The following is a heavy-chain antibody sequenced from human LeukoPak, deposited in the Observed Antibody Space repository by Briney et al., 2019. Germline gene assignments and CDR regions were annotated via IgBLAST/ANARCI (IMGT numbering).Heavy chain of an antibody. J-gene: IGHJ4*02. V-gene: IGHV4-34*01. D-gene: IGHD5-24*01. CDR2: IYHSGKT. CDR1: GGTFSGYY. CDR3: ARRNNFRFDY. Sequence: PSETLSLTCGVSGGTFSGYYWSWIRQPPGKGLEWIGEIYHSGKTNYNPTLKSRVTISVDASKRELSLRLNSVTAADAAVYYCARRNNFRFDYWGQETLVTVSS.